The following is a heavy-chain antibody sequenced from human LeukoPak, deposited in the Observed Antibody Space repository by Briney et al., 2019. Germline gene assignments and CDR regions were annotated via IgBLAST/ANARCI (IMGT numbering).Heavy chain of an antibody. V-gene: IGHV4-39*07. CDR3: ARGTISMDV. D-gene: IGHD3-9*01. Sequence: SETPSLTCTVSGGSISSSSYYWGWIRQPPGKGLEWIGSIYYSGSTYYNPSLKSRVSISVDTSKNQVSLRLTSVAAADTAVYYCARGTISMDVWGRGTTVTISS. CDR2: IYYSGST. CDR1: GGSISSSSYY. J-gene: IGHJ6*03.